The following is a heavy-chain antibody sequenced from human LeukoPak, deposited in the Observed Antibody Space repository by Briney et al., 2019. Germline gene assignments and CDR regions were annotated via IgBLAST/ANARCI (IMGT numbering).Heavy chain of an antibody. J-gene: IGHJ6*02. CDR3: ARRSHCMGGSCPPV. CDR2: IYYGGST. CDR1: GDSISSSYYY. Sequence: PSETLSLTCTVSGDSISSSYYYWVWIRQPSGKGLEWIGSIYYGGSTYSNPSLKSRVTISSDTSKNQFSLKLYSVTATDTAVYYCARRSHCMGGSCPPVWGQGTTVTVSS. D-gene: IGHD2-15*01. V-gene: IGHV4-39*01.